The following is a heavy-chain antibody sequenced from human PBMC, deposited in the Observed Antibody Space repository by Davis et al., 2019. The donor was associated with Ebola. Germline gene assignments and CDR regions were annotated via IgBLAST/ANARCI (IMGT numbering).Heavy chain of an antibody. CDR1: GGSISSGDYY. Sequence: SETLSLTCTVSGGSISSGDYYWSWIRQPPGKGLEWIGYIYYSGSTNYNPFLKSRVTISVDTSKNQFSLKLSSVTAADTAGYYCARARMLGGATLYGMDVWGKGTTVTVSS. D-gene: IGHD1-26*01. CDR2: IYYSGST. V-gene: IGHV4-61*08. CDR3: ARARMLGGATLYGMDV. J-gene: IGHJ6*04.